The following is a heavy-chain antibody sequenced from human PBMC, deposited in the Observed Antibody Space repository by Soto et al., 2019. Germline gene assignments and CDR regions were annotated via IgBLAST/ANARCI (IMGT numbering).Heavy chain of an antibody. CDR2: INAYNGNT. D-gene: IGHD1-26*01. V-gene: IGHV1-18*01. CDR1: GYTFTSYG. Sequence: QVQLVQSGAEVKKPGASVKVSCRASGYTFTSYGITWVRQAPGQGLEWMGWINAYNGNTKYAQKLQGRATMTTDTSTSTAYMELRSLRSDDTAVYYCARDAAVGLFDYWGQGTLVTVSS. CDR3: ARDAAVGLFDY. J-gene: IGHJ4*02.